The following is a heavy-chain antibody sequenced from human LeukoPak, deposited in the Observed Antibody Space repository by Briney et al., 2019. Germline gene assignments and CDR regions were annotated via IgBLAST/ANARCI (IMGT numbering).Heavy chain of an antibody. V-gene: IGHV3-20*04. CDR2: INWNGGST. CDR3: ARDSSSWYHLD. Sequence: GESLRLSCAASGFTFSSYSMSSVRQAPGKGLEWVSGINWNGGSTGYAASVKGRFTISRDNAKNSLYLQMNSLRAEDTALYYCARDSSSWYHLDWGQGTLVTVSS. CDR1: GFTFSSYS. J-gene: IGHJ4*02. D-gene: IGHD6-13*01.